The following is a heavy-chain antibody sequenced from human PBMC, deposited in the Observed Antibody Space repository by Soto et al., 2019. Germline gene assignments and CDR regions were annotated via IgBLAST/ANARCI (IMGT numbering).Heavy chain of an antibody. D-gene: IGHD2-21*01. CDR3: ARXIGGVIDYYYYYMAV. V-gene: IGHV3-66*01. CDR1: GFNDSSNY. J-gene: IGHJ6*03. Sequence: SCAGPGFNDSSNYMTSFHQEKGKGLEWVSVIYSGGSTYYADSVKGRFTISRDNSKNTLYLQMNSLRAEDTAVYYCARXIGGVIDYYYYYMAVWGNGTTVTVSS. CDR2: IYSGGST.